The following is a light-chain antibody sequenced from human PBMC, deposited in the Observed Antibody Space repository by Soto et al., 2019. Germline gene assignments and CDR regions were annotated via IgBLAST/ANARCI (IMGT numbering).Light chain of an antibody. CDR3: QQSYSTPQT. CDR1: QGIGTY. Sequence: IRLTPTPSSLPPSLPARVTISCRASQGIGTYLARYQQKPGKAPKLLIYAAFTLHSGVPARFSGSRSGTDFTLTISSLQPEDFATYYCQQSYSTPQTFGQGTGGYQ. CDR2: AAF. V-gene: IGKV1-39*01. J-gene: IGKJ1*01.